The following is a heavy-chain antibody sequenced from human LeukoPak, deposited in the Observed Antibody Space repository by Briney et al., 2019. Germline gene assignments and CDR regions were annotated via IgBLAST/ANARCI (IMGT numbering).Heavy chain of an antibody. V-gene: IGHV1-46*01. J-gene: IGHJ3*02. D-gene: IGHD6-13*01. Sequence: XXIXXXTVGDTIYAQKFQGRVTMTRDMSTSTVYMELSSLRSDDTAVYYCARYGFSSSWQGGWHAFDIWGQGTTVTVSS. CDR2: XXXTVGDT. CDR3: ARYGFSSSWQGGWHAFDI.